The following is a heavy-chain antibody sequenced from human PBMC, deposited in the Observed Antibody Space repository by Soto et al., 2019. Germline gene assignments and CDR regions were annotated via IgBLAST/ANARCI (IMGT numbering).Heavy chain of an antibody. D-gene: IGHD3-16*01. J-gene: IGHJ4*02. CDR1: GFTFSSYG. Sequence: GGSLRLSCAASGFTFSSYGMHWVRQAPGKGLEWVAVIWYDGSNKYYADSVKGRFTISRDNSKNTLYLQMNSLRAEDTAVYYYARDPLRGNYFDYWGQGTLVTVSS. V-gene: IGHV3-33*01. CDR2: IWYDGSNK. CDR3: ARDPLRGNYFDY.